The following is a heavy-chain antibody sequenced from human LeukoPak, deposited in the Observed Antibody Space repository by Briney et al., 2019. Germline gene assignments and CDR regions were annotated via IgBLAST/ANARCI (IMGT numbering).Heavy chain of an antibody. D-gene: IGHD3-10*01. CDR2: FDPEDGET. CDR1: GYTFTGYY. Sequence: ASVKVSCKASGYTFTGYYMHWVRQAPGKGLEWMGGFDPEDGETIYAQKFQGRVTMTEDTSTDTAYMELSSLRSEDTAVYYCATPLAGGGAFDIWGQGTMVTVSS. J-gene: IGHJ3*02. V-gene: IGHV1-24*01. CDR3: ATPLAGGGAFDI.